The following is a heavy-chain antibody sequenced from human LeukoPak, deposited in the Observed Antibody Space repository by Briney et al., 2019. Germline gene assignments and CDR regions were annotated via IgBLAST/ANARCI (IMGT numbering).Heavy chain of an antibody. CDR2: INPSGST. V-gene: IGHV4-34*01. D-gene: IGHD6-13*01. Sequence: NPSETLSLTCAVYGGSFSGYFWTWIRQSPGKGLEWIGEINPSGSTYYSPSLKSRLTISRDTSKNQFSLKLSSVTAADTAVYYCARLSWYLDYWGQGTLVTVSS. J-gene: IGHJ4*02. CDR1: GGSFSGYF. CDR3: ARLSWYLDY.